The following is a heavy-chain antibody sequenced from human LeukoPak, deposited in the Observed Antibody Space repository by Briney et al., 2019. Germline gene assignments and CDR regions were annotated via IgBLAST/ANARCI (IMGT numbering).Heavy chain of an antibody. Sequence: SETLSLTCTVSGGSISSGSYYWSWIRQPAGKGLEWIGRIYTSGSTNYNPSLKSRVTISVDTSKNQFSLKLSSVTAADTAVYYCAGFGGRAYYYYGMDVWGQGTTVTVSS. V-gene: IGHV4-61*02. CDR2: IYTSGST. D-gene: IGHD3-16*01. CDR1: GGSISSGSYY. J-gene: IGHJ6*02. CDR3: AGFGGRAYYYYGMDV.